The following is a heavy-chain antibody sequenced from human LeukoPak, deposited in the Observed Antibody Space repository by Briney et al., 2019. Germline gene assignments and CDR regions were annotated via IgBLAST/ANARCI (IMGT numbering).Heavy chain of an antibody. Sequence: ASVKVSCKVSGYTLTELSMHWVRQAPGKGLEWMGGFDPEDGETIYAQKFQGRVTMTEDTSTDTAYMELSSLRSEDTAVYYCATSSIWQQLVRFDYWGQGTLVTVSS. CDR3: ATSSIWQQLVRFDY. D-gene: IGHD6-13*01. J-gene: IGHJ4*02. CDR2: FDPEDGET. CDR1: GYTLTELS. V-gene: IGHV1-24*01.